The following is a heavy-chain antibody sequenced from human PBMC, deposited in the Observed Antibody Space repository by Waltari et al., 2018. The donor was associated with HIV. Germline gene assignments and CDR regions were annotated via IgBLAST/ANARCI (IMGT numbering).Heavy chain of an antibody. CDR1: GFTFTSPA. Sequence: QMQLVQSGPEVKKPGPSVKVSCKASGFTFTSPAVQGVRPARGQRLEWIGWIGVGSVNTNYAQKFQERVTITRDMSTSTAYMELSSLRSEDTAVYYCGLYYYDSSGYYHFDYWGQGTLVTVSS. J-gene: IGHJ4*02. D-gene: IGHD3-22*01. V-gene: IGHV1-58*01. CDR2: IGVGSVNT. CDR3: GLYYYDSSGYYHFDY.